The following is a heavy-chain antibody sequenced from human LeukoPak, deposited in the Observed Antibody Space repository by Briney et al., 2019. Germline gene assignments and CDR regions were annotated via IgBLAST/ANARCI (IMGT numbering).Heavy chain of an antibody. J-gene: IGHJ6*02. CDR2: IRNDGATR. CDR3: AKAPAPYYYYYGMDV. V-gene: IGHV3-23*01. CDR1: GISFSNYA. Sequence: GGSLRLSCAVSGISFSNYAMAWVRQAQGKGLEWVASIRNDGATRDYAGSVKGRFTISRDNSDNTVYLQMNSLRAEDTAIYYCAKAPAPYYYYYGMDVWGQGTAVTVSS.